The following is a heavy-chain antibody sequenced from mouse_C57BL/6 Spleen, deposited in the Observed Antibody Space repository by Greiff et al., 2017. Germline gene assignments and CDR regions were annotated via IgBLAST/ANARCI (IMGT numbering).Heavy chain of an antibody. V-gene: IGHV1-82*01. D-gene: IGHD1-1*01. CDR2: IYPGDGDT. J-gene: IGHJ3*01. CDR1: GYAFSSSW. CDR3: ARDTTVVDGFAY. Sequence: VQLQQSGPELVKPGASVKISCKASGYAFSSSWMNWVKQRPGKGLEWIGRIYPGDGDTNYNGKFKGKATLTADKSSSTAYMQLSSLTSEDSAVXFCARDTTVVDGFAYWGQGTLVTVSA.